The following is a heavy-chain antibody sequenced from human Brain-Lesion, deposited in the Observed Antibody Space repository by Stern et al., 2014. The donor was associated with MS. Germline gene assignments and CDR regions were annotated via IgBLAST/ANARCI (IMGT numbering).Heavy chain of an antibody. D-gene: IGHD3-3*01. V-gene: IGHV3-7*01. J-gene: IGHJ6*02. CDR3: ARVYNTIYGIVTQRGSGMDV. CDR2: IKEDGTEK. Sequence: MQLVQSGGGLVQPGGSLTISCTAAGFTFGNYWMTWVRQAPGKGLEWVANIKEDGTEKNYGDYVKGRFTISRDNARNSLYLQMNILRVEDTALYYCARVYNTIYGIVTQRGSGMDVWGQGTPVIVSS. CDR1: GFTFGNYW.